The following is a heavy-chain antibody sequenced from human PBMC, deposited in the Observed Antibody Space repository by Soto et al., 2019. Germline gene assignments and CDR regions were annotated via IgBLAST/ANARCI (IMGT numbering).Heavy chain of an antibody. V-gene: IGHV4-39*01. CDR3: ARADTAMDPPGS. J-gene: IGHJ5*02. CDR2: IFYSGST. CDR1: GGSISSSIYY. D-gene: IGHD5-18*01. Sequence: SETLSLTCTVSGGSISSSIYYGGWIRRPPGKGLEWIGSIFYSGSTYYNPSLKSRVTISVDTSKNQFSLKLYSVTAADTAMYYCARADTAMDPPGSWGQGILVTVSS.